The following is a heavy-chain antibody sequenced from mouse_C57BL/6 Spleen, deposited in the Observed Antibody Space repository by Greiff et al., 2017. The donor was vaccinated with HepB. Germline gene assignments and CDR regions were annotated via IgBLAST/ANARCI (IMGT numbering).Heavy chain of an antibody. CDR1: GFTFSSYA. CDR2: ISDGGSYT. CDR3: ARDRSYPLDY. V-gene: IGHV5-4*01. Sequence: EVQLQESGGGLVKPGGSLKLSCAASGFTFSSYAMSWVRQTPEKRLEWVATISDGGSYTYYPDNVKGRFTISRDNAKNNLYLQMSHLKSEDTAMYYCARDRSYPLDYWGQGTTLTVSS. D-gene: IGHD2-12*01. J-gene: IGHJ2*01.